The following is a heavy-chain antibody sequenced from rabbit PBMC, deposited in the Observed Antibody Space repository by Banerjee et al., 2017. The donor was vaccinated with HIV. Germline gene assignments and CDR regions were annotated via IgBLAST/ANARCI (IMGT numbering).Heavy chain of an antibody. CDR1: GFDISSYH. J-gene: IGHJ4*01. D-gene: IGHD6-1*01. CDR3: ARDIANNYAYYFEL. V-gene: IGHV1S45*01. CDR2: IDAGSSGST. Sequence: QEQLVESGGGLVQPEGSLTLTCTASGFDISSYHMCWVRQAPGKGLEWIACIDAGSSGSTYYASWANGRFTISKTSSTTVTLQMTSLTAADTATYFCARDIANNYAYYFELWGQGTLVTVS.